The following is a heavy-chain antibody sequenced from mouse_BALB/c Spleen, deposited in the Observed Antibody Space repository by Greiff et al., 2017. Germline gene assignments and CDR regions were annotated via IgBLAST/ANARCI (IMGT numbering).Heavy chain of an antibody. J-gene: IGHJ2*01. D-gene: IGHD2-2*01. CDR2: ISSGGSYT. CDR3: ARQPGSDY. V-gene: IGHV5-6*01. Sequence: EVQGVESGGDLVKPGGSLKLSCAASGFTFSSYGMSWVRQTPDKRLEWVATISSGGSYTYYPDSVKGRFTISRDNAKNTLYLQMSSLKSEDTAMYYCARQPGSDYWGQGTTLTVSS. CDR1: GFTFSSYG.